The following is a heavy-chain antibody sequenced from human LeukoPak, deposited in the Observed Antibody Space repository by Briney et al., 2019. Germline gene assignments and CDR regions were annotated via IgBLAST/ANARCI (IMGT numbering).Heavy chain of an antibody. J-gene: IGHJ4*02. CDR1: GGSISSYY. V-gene: IGHV4-59*01. CDR2: IYYSGST. Sequence: PSETLSLTCTVSGGSISSYYWSWIRQPPGKGLEWIGYIYYSGSTNYNPSLKSRVTISVDTSKNQFSLKLSSVTAADTAVYYCARSSGWGGLFDYWGQGTLVTVSS. CDR3: ARSSGWGGLFDY. D-gene: IGHD6-19*01.